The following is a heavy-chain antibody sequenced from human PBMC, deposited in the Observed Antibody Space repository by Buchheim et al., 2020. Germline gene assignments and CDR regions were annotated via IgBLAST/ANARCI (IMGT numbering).Heavy chain of an antibody. Sequence: QVQLQQWGAGLLKPSETLSLTCAVYGESFSGYYWSWIRQPPGKGLEWIGEINHSGSTNYNSSLKSRAPISVDTSKNQFPLNLASVTAADTAVYYCARRRDDFSWNPYYYMDAWGKGTT. CDR3: ARRRDDFSWNPYYYMDA. J-gene: IGHJ6*03. D-gene: IGHD3-3*01. CDR1: GESFSGYY. CDR2: INHSGST. V-gene: IGHV4-34*02.